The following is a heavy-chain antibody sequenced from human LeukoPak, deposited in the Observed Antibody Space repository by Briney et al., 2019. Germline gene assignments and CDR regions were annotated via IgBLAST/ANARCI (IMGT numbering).Heavy chain of an antibody. CDR2: IYYSGST. Sequence: PSETLSLTCTVSGGSISSSSYYWGWIRQPPGKGLEWIGSIYYSGSTYYNPSLKSRVTISVDTSKNQFSLKLSSVTAADTAVYYCARYSRTYAFDIWGQGTMVTVSS. V-gene: IGHV4-39*01. CDR1: GGSISSSSYY. CDR3: ARYSRTYAFDI. D-gene: IGHD5-18*01. J-gene: IGHJ3*02.